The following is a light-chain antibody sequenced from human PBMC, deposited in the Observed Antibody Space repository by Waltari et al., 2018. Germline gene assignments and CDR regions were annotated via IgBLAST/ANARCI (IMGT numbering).Light chain of an antibody. CDR2: DVN. Sequence: QSALTQPASVSGSPGQSITISCTGTSSDVGGYNYVSWYQHHPGKAPKIMIYDVNDRPSGVSNRFSGSQSGNTASLTISGLQAEDEADYYCSSYRRSDIVVFGGGTKLTVL. CDR1: SSDVGGYNY. J-gene: IGLJ2*01. CDR3: SSYRRSDIVV. V-gene: IGLV2-14*03.